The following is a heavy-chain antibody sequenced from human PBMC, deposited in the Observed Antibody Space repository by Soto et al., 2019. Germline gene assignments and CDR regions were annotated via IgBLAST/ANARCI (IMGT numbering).Heavy chain of an antibody. V-gene: IGHV4-34*01. Sequence: PSETLSLTCAVYGGSFSGYYWSWIRQPPGRGLEWIGEINHSGSTNYNPSLKSRVTISVDTSKNQFSLKSEDTAVFYCARGYCSGGNCYSGMDVWGQGTMVTVSS. D-gene: IGHD2-15*01. CDR3: ARGYCSGGNCYSGMDV. CDR1: GGSFSGYY. J-gene: IGHJ6*02. CDR2: INHSGST.